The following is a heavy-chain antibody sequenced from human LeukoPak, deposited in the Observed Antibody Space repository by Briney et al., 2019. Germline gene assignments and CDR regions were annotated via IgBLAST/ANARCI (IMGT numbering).Heavy chain of an antibody. D-gene: IGHD5-12*01. CDR1: GYNFPTYW. CDR3: VRPRLATIWDAFDI. V-gene: IGHV5-51*01. CDR2: IYPGDSDT. J-gene: IGHJ3*02. Sequence: GESLKISCKGSGYNFPTYWIGWVRQVPGKGLEWMGFIYPGDSDTRYSPSFQGQVTISADKSISTAYLQWSSLKASDTAMYYCVRPRLATIWDAFDIWGQGTMFTVSS.